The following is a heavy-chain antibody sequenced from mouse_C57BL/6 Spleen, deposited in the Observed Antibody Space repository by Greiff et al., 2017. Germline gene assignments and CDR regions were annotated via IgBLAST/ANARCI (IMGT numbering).Heavy chain of an antibody. D-gene: IGHD4-1*01. CDR2: INPSSGYT. CDR3: ARSLTEGGYFDV. J-gene: IGHJ1*03. V-gene: IGHV1-7*01. Sequence: QVQLQQSGAELAKPGASVKLSCKASGYTFTSYWMHWVKQRPGQGLEWIGYINPSSGYTKYNQKFKDKATLTAEKSSSTAYMQLSSLTYEDSAVYYCARSLTEGGYFDVWGTGTTVTVSS. CDR1: GYTFTSYW.